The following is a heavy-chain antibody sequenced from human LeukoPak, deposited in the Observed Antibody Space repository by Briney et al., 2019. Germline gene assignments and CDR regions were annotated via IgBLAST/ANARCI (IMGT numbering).Heavy chain of an antibody. Sequence: ASVKVSCKASGYTFTSYAMNWVRQAPGQGLEWMGWINTNTGNPTYAQGFTGRFVFSLDTSVSTAYLQISSLKPEDTAVYYCATRSDYYYGSGSYDCWGQGTLVTVSS. J-gene: IGHJ4*02. CDR2: INTNTGNP. CDR1: GYTFTSYA. D-gene: IGHD3-10*01. V-gene: IGHV7-4-1*02. CDR3: ATRSDYYYGSGSYDC.